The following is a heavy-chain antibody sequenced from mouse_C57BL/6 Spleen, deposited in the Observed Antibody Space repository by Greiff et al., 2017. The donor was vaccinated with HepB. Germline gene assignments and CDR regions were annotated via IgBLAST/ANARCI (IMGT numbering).Heavy chain of an antibody. CDR3: ARPLAYYSNSYAMDY. V-gene: IGHV5-9*01. D-gene: IGHD2-5*01. Sequence: DVMLVESGGGLVKPGGSLKLSCAASGFTFSSYTMSWVRQTPEKRLEWVATISGGGGNTYYPDSVKGRFTISRDNAKNTLYLQMSSLRSEDTALYYCARPLAYYSNSYAMDYWGQGTSVTVSS. CDR2: ISGGGGNT. CDR1: GFTFSSYT. J-gene: IGHJ4*01.